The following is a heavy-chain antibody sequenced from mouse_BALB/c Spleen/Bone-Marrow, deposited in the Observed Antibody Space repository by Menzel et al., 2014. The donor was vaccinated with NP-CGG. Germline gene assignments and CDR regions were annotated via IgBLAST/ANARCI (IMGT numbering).Heavy chain of an antibody. V-gene: IGHV1-9*01. D-gene: IGHD1-2*01. CDR1: GYTFSSYW. CDR3: ARGLLRPYYAMDY. J-gene: IGHJ4*01. Sequence: VKLVESGAELMKPGASVKISCKATGYTFSSYWIEWVKQRPGHGLEWIGEILPGSGSTNYNEKFKGMATFTAATSSNTAYMHLSSLTSEDSAVYYCARGLLRPYYAMDYWGQGTSVTVSS. CDR2: ILPGSGST.